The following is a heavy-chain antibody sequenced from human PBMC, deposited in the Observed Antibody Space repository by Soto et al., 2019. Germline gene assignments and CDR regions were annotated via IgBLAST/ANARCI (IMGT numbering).Heavy chain of an antibody. D-gene: IGHD1-1*01. CDR2: IIPIFGTA. Sequence: SVKVSCKASGYTFTGYYMHWVRQAPGQGLEWMGGIIPIFGTANYAQKFQGRVTITADESTSTAYMELSSLRSEDTAVYYCARDGATSLHNYYYGMDVWGQGTTVTVSS. CDR3: ARDGATSLHNYYYGMDV. CDR1: GYTFTGYY. J-gene: IGHJ6*02. V-gene: IGHV1-69*13.